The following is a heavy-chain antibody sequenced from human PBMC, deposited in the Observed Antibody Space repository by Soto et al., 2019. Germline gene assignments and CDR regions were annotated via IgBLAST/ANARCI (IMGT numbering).Heavy chain of an antibody. V-gene: IGHV1-69*06. CDR2: IIPIFGTA. J-gene: IGHJ6*02. CDR1: GGTFSSYA. Sequence: SVKVSCKASGGTFSSYAISWVRQAPGQGLEWMGGIIPIFGTANYAQKFQGRVTITADKSTSTAYMELSSLRSEDTAVYYCAREGYGDYVGDYYYYYGMDVWGQGTTVTVSS. D-gene: IGHD4-17*01. CDR3: AREGYGDYVGDYYYYYGMDV.